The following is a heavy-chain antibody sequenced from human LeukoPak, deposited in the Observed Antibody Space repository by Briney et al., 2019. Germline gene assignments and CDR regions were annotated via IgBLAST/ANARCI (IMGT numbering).Heavy chain of an antibody. D-gene: IGHD6-13*01. Sequence: GASVKVSCKTSGYTFISLDVNWVRQATGQGLEWMGWMNPDSGKADYALKFRDRVTMTRNTSIDTAYMELSSLTSEDTAVYYCARGIAAGVDYWGQGTLVTVSS. CDR2: MNPDSGKA. CDR1: GYTFISLD. V-gene: IGHV1-8*01. CDR3: ARGIAAGVDY. J-gene: IGHJ4*02.